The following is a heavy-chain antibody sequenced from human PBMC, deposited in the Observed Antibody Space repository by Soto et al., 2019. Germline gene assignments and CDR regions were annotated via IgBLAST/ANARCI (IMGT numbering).Heavy chain of an antibody. CDR1: GFTFTTYY. V-gene: IGHV3-7*03. Sequence: GGSLRLSCAASGFTFTTYYMTWVRQAPGKGLEWVASIKNDGSEQYYVDSVKGRFTISRDNAKNSLYLQMNSLRAGDTALYYCSRENWFQDYWGQGTLVTVS. D-gene: IGHD3-10*01. CDR2: IKNDGSEQ. J-gene: IGHJ4*02. CDR3: SRENWFQDY.